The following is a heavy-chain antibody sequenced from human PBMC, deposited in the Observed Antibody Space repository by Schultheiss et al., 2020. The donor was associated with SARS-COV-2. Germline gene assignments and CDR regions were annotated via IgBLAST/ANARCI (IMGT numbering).Heavy chain of an antibody. D-gene: IGHD2-8*02. V-gene: IGHV3-33*01. CDR2: IWYDGSNK. CDR3: ARGGYCTGGVCYSDWFDP. CDR1: GFTFSSYG. J-gene: IGHJ5*02. Sequence: GGSLRLSCAASGFTFSSYGMHWVRQAPGKGLEWVAVIWYDGSNKYYADSVKGRFTISRDNSKNTLYLQMNSLRAEDTALYYCARGGYCTGGVCYSDWFDPWGQGTLVTVSS.